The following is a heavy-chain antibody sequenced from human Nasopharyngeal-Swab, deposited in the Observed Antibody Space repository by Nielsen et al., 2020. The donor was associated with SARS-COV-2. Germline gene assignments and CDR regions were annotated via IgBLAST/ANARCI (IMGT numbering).Heavy chain of an antibody. Sequence: GESLKISCAASGFTFSSYAMSWVRQAPGKGLEWVSVIYSGGSSTYYADSVKGRFTISRDNSKNTLYLQMNSLRAEDTAAYYCAKGGEAGQRFLEWLYYFDYWGQGTLVTVSS. J-gene: IGHJ4*02. V-gene: IGHV3-23*03. CDR1: GFTFSSYA. CDR2: IYSGGSST. D-gene: IGHD3-3*01. CDR3: AKGGEAGQRFLEWLYYFDY.